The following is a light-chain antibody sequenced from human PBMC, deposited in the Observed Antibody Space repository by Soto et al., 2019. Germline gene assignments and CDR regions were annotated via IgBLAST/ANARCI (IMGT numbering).Light chain of an antibody. Sequence: EVMLTQSPGTLSLSPGERATLSCRASQSVSSNYFAWYQQKSGQAPRVLIYGASNRTTGIPDRFSGSGSGTDFTLTIRRLEPEDFAVYYCQQYDTSPRTFGQGTKVEFK. CDR2: GAS. J-gene: IGKJ1*01. CDR3: QQYDTSPRT. V-gene: IGKV3-20*01. CDR1: QSVSSNY.